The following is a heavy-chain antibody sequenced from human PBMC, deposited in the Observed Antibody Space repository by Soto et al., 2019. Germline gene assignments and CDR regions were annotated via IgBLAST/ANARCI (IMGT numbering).Heavy chain of an antibody. CDR1: GFIFRIYD. CDR2: ISPTGGTR. D-gene: IGHD1-26*01. CDR3: AQEHTRRGRGQEFVY. V-gene: IGHV3-23*01. Sequence: PGVSLRLSCATSGFIFRIYDMSWVRQSPGKGLEWVSGISPTGGTRYYADSVKGRFTISRDNSKNTLYLQMSSLRVEDTAVYYCAQEHTRRGRGQEFVYWGQGVLVTLSS. J-gene: IGHJ4*02.